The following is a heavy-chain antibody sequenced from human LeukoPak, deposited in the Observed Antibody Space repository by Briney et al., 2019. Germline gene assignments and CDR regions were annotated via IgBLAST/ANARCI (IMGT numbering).Heavy chain of an antibody. CDR1: ELHA. D-gene: IGHD4-11*01. CDR2: ISRSGRST. CDR3: AKLGGKTAYRDEYYGMDV. V-gene: IGHV3-23*01. J-gene: IGHJ6*02. Sequence: PGGSLRLACAASELHAMTWVRLGPGKGLAWVSAISRSGRSTYYADSVKGRFTISRDKSNNTMYLQMNSLRAEDTAVYYCAKLGGKTAYRDEYYGMDVWGQGTTVTVSS.